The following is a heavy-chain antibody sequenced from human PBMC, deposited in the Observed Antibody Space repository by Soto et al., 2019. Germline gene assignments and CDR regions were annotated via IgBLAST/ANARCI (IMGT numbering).Heavy chain of an antibody. D-gene: IGHD3-22*01. J-gene: IGHJ4*02. CDR1: GYSFTSLG. CDR2: INAGNGNT. CDR3: AREAYYDSPLGY. Sequence: GASVKVSCKASGYSFTSLGISWVRQAPGQRLEWMGWINAGNGNTKYSQKFQGRVTITRDTSASTAYMELSSLRSEDTAVYYCAREAYYDSPLGYWGQGTLVTVSS. V-gene: IGHV1-3*01.